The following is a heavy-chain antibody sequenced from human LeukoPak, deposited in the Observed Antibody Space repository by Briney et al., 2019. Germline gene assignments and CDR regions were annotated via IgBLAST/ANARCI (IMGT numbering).Heavy chain of an antibody. D-gene: IGHD3-16*01. V-gene: IGHV1-2*02. CDR3: ARENDYTY. CDR1: GYTFTGYY. CDR2: INPNSGGT. Sequence: ASVKVSCKASGYTFTGYYMHWVRQAPGQGLEWMGWINPNSGGTNYAQKFQGRVTMTRDTSTSTVYMELSSLRSEDTAVYYCARENDYTYWGQGTLVTVSS. J-gene: IGHJ4*02.